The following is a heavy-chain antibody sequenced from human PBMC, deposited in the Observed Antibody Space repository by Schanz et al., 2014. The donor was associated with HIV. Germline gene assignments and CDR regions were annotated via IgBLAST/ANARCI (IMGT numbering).Heavy chain of an antibody. Sequence: QVQLVESGGGVVQPGRSLRLSCAASGFTFSSYAMHWVRQAPGKGLEWVAVISYDGSNQYYADSVKGRFTISRDNSKNTLYLQMNSLRAEDTAVYYCARGEAITSYYHYYGMDVWGQGTTVTVSS. CDR2: ISYDGSNQ. V-gene: IGHV3-30-3*01. D-gene: IGHD1-20*01. CDR3: ARGEAITSYYHYYGMDV. J-gene: IGHJ6*02. CDR1: GFTFSSYA.